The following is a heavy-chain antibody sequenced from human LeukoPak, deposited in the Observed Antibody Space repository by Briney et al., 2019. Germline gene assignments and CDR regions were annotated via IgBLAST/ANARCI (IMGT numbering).Heavy chain of an antibody. Sequence: PGGSLRLSCAASGFTFSGFEMNWVRQAPGKGLEWVSYISSSGSTRYYADSVEGRFTVSRDNAKNSLYLQMNSLRAEDTAVYYCARDPVNCGGDCYQAWSQGTLVTVSS. V-gene: IGHV3-48*03. CDR3: ARDPVNCGGDCYQA. J-gene: IGHJ5*02. CDR1: GFTFSGFE. D-gene: IGHD2-21*02. CDR2: ISSSGSTR.